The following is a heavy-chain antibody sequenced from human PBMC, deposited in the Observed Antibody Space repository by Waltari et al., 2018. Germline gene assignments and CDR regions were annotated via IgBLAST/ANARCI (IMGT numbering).Heavy chain of an antibody. CDR2: ISTSTGNR. Sequence: QVQLVQSGAEVKKPGASVRLSCKALGYTFTKYGVTWVRQAPGQGLEWLGWISTSTGNRKYSHKIQDRVIMTTDSATSTAYLGLRSLRYDDTAVYFCARVPSPWGQGTQVTVSS. J-gene: IGHJ5*02. CDR3: ARVPSP. CDR1: GYTFTKYG. V-gene: IGHV1-18*01.